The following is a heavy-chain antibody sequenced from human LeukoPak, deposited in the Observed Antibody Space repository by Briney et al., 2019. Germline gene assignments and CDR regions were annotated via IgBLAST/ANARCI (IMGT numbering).Heavy chain of an antibody. CDR1: GYTFTQYG. D-gene: IGHD2-2*01. CDR2: ISAYNGNT. V-gene: IGHV1-18*01. J-gene: IGHJ4*02. Sequence: VASVKVSCKASGYTFTQYGISWVRQAPGQGLEWMGRISAYNGNTNYVQKFQGRVTMTTDTSTSTAYMELTSLRSDDTAVYYCARDVEAAFCSTSTCYDLVFDYWGQGTLVTVSS. CDR3: ARDVEAAFCSTSTCYDLVFDY.